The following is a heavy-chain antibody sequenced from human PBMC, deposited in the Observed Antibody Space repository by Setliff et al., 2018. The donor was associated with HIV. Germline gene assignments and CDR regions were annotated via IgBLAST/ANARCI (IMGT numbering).Heavy chain of an antibody. CDR1: GYTSNNYG. J-gene: IGHJ3*02. CDR2: ISYNSGNT. D-gene: IGHD3-16*01. V-gene: IGHV1-18*01. Sequence: ASVTVSCKASGYTSNNYGISWVRQAPGQGLEWMGWISYNSGNTHYSQSLQDRGTMTIDTLTATVYMELTSLRSDETAVYYCASQTGGRRAFEIWCQVTEVTVSS. CDR3: ASQTGGRRAFEI.